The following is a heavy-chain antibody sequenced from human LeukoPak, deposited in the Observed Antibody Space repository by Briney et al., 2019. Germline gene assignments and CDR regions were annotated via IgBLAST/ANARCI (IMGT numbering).Heavy chain of an antibody. J-gene: IGHJ3*02. Sequence: AAESLRLSCVGSGFNLSNYDMHWVRKAPAKGMELDSVSDTDGDTSYAESVESRLTTTREDGKNTLYLLMSSLRAGDTAVYYCSRARPRNGWQDESFDIWGQGTMVIVSS. V-gene: IGHV3-13*01. CDR1: GFNLSNYD. CDR3: SRARPRNGWQDESFDI. CDR2: SDTDGDT. D-gene: IGHD6-19*01.